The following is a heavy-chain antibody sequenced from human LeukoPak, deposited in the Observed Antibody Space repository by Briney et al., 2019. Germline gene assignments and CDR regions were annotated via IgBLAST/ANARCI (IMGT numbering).Heavy chain of an antibody. CDR3: AKSVAICFYYGLDV. CDR1: GFTFSSYA. J-gene: IGHJ6*02. CDR2: ISGSGGST. D-gene: IGHD3-3*01. Sequence: GGSLRLSCAASGFTFSSYAMSWVRQAPGKGLEWVSAISGSGGSTYYADSVKGRFTISRDNSKNTLYLQMNRLRAEDTAVYYCAKSVAICFYYGLDVWGQGTTVTVSS. V-gene: IGHV3-23*01.